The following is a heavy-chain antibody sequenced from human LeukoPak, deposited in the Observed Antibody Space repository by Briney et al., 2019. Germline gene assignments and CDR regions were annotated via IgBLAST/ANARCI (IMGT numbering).Heavy chain of an antibody. J-gene: IGHJ4*02. CDR3: VKPARGSGIQYGLDS. CDR1: GFSFSNYA. V-gene: IGHV3-64D*06. Sequence: PGGSLPLSCSASGFSFSNYAMHWVRQAPGKGLEYVAAITINIDRTFYAGSVNGRFTISRDNSRNTLYLQMSSLRPEDTALYYCVKPARGSGIQYGLDSWGQGTLVTVSS. CDR2: ITINIDRT. D-gene: IGHD3-10*01.